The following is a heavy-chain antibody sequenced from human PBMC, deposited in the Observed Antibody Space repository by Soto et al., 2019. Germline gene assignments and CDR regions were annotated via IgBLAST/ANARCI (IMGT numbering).Heavy chain of an antibody. D-gene: IGHD3-10*01. CDR3: AKGGSSESHAFEI. J-gene: IGHJ3*02. V-gene: IGHV3-23*01. Sequence: EVQLLESGGGLVQPGGSLRLSCGASGFTFNDYAMNWVRQAPGKGLEWVSAISGSGGSTYYADSVKGRFTISRDNAKNTLYLQMNSLRAEDTAVYNCAKGGSSESHAFEICGQGTMVTVAS. CDR1: GFTFNDYA. CDR2: ISGSGGST.